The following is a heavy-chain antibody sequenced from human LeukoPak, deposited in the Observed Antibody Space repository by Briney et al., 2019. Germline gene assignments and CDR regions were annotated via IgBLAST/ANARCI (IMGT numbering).Heavy chain of an antibody. CDR3: TRVGYIDEGIDY. V-gene: IGHV3-74*01. Sequence: GGSLRLSCAASGFTFSSYWMHWVRQAPGKGLVWVSRINSDGSSTSYADSVKGRFTISRDNAKNTLYLQMNSLRAEDTAIYYCTRVGYIDEGIDYWGQGTLVTVSS. D-gene: IGHD5-24*01. CDR1: GFTFSSYW. J-gene: IGHJ4*02. CDR2: INSDGSST.